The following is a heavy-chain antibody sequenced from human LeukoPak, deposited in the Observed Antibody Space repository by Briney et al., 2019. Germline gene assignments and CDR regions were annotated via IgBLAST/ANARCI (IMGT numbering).Heavy chain of an antibody. CDR3: ASPDSGSSFGY. J-gene: IGHJ4*02. D-gene: IGHD1-26*01. Sequence: PSETLSLTCAVSGGSISSSNWWGWVRQPPGKGLEWIGEIYHSGSTNYNPSLKSRVTISVDKSKNQFSLKLNSVTAADTAVYYCASPDSGSSFGYWGQGTLVTVSS. CDR2: IYHSGST. CDR1: GGSISSSNW. V-gene: IGHV4-4*02.